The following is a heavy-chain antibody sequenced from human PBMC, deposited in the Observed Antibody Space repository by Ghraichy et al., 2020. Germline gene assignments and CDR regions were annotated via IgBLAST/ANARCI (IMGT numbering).Heavy chain of an antibody. CDR2: ISSSSSTI. Sequence: GESLNISCAASGFTFSSYSMNWVRQAPGKGLEWVSYISSSSSTIYYADSVKGRFTISRDNAKNSLYLQMNSLRAEDTAVYYCARGLWLVDHDAFDIWGQGTMVTVSS. J-gene: IGHJ3*02. V-gene: IGHV3-48*04. CDR1: GFTFSSYS. CDR3: ARGLWLVDHDAFDI. D-gene: IGHD6-19*01.